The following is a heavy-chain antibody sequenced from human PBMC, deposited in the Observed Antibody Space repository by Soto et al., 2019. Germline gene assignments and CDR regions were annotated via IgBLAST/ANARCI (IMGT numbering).Heavy chain of an antibody. D-gene: IGHD2-2*01. CDR1: GGSISSSSYY. J-gene: IGHJ6*03. V-gene: IGHV4-39*01. CDR2: IYYSGGT. CDR3: ARLYCSSTSCYYYYYYYMDV. Sequence: PSETLSLTCTVSGGSISSSSYYWGWIRQPPGKGLEWIGSIYYSGGTYYNPSLKSRVTISVDTSKNQFSLKLSSVTAAGTAVYFCARLYCSSTSCYYYYYYYMDVWGKGTTVTVSS.